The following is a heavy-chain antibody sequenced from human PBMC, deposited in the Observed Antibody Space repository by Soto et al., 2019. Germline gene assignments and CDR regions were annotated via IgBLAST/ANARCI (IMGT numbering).Heavy chain of an antibody. CDR1: GYTFTSYA. Sequence: ASVKVSCKASGYTFTSYAMHWVRQAPGQRLEWMGWINAGNGNTKYSQKFQGRVTITRDTSASTAYMELSSLRSEDTAVYYCARSGLAARYYYYGMDVWGQGTTVTVSS. D-gene: IGHD6-6*01. V-gene: IGHV1-3*01. CDR2: INAGNGNT. CDR3: ARSGLAARYYYYGMDV. J-gene: IGHJ6*02.